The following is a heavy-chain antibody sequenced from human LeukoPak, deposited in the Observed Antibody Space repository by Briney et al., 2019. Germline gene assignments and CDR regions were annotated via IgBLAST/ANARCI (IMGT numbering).Heavy chain of an antibody. V-gene: IGHV4-61*02. Sequence: SETLSLTCTVSGGSITSGSYYWNWIRQPAGKGLEWIGRINTSGYTNYNPSLKSRVTISVDTSKIQFSLKLSSVTAADTAVYYCARDHSGYFPAFDYWGQGALVIVSS. D-gene: IGHD3-22*01. CDR3: ARDHSGYFPAFDY. CDR1: GGSITSGSYY. CDR2: INTSGYT. J-gene: IGHJ4*02.